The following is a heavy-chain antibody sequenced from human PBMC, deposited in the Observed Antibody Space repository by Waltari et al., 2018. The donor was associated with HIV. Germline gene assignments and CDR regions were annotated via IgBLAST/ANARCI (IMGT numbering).Heavy chain of an antibody. CDR3: ARFPGVPAANINWLDP. CDR1: GASFSSYY. D-gene: IGHD2-2*01. J-gene: IGHJ5*02. CDR2: ISYSGRT. V-gene: IGHV4-59*01. Sequence: QVQLQDSGTGLVKPSETLSHTCPVSGASFSSYYWRWIRQPPGKGLEWIGYISYSGRTNYNPSLKSRLTISLDTSKNQFSLKLSSVTAADTAVYYCARFPGVPAANINWLDPWGQGTLVTVSS.